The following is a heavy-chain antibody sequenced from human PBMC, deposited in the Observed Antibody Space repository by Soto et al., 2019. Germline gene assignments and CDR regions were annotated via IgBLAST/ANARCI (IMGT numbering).Heavy chain of an antibody. V-gene: IGHV3-23*01. Sequence: GGSLRLSCAASGFTFSSYAMSWVRQAPGKGLEWVSTISGNGGSADSVKGRFTISRDNSKNTLYVLMNNLRPEDTAVYYCARDDFFCDGGRCCEVPLDVWGKGTMVTVAS. D-gene: IGHD2-15*01. J-gene: IGHJ6*04. CDR1: GFTFSSYA. CDR3: ARDDFFCDGGRCCEVPLDV. CDR2: ISGNGGS.